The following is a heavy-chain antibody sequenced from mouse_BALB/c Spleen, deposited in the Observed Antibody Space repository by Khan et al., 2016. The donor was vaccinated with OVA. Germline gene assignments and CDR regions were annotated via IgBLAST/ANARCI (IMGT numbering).Heavy chain of an antibody. CDR1: GYTFTSYT. Sequence: QVQLQQSAAELARPGASVKMSCKASGYTFTSYTMHWVKQRPGQGLEWIGYINPSSGYTEYNQKFKDKTTLTADKSSSTAYMQLSSLTSEDSAVYSCARSDYGSSWFAYWGQGTLVTVSA. CDR3: ARSDYGSSWFAY. J-gene: IGHJ3*01. D-gene: IGHD1-1*01. V-gene: IGHV1-4*02. CDR2: INPSSGYT.